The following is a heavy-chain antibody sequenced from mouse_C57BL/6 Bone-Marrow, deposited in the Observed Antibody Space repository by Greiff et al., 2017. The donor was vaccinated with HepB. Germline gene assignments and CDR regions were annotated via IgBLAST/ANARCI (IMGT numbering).Heavy chain of an antibody. CDR1: GYSITSGYY. CDR3: AREEGLTGTDFDY. Sequence: EVHLVESGPGLVKPSQSLSLTCSVTGYSITSGYYWNWIRQFQGNKLEWMGYISYDGSNNYNPSLKNRISITRDTSKNQFFLKLNSVTTEDTATYYCAREEGLTGTDFDYWGQGTTLTVSS. D-gene: IGHD4-1*01. CDR2: ISYDGSN. J-gene: IGHJ2*01. V-gene: IGHV3-6*01.